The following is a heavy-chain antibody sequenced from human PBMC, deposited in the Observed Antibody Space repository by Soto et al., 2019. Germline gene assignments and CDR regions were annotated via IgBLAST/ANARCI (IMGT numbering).Heavy chain of an antibody. D-gene: IGHD2-15*01. J-gene: IGHJ3*02. Sequence: GGSLRLSCVASGFTFSTYCMSWVRQAPGKGLEWVANIRNDGGTIYYAGSVKGRFTISRDNAKNSLYLQMNSLRAEDTAVYYCARVENRKVVTIMAFDIWGQGTMVTVSS. CDR1: GFTFSTYC. CDR3: ARVENRKVVTIMAFDI. CDR2: IRNDGGTI. V-gene: IGHV3-7*03.